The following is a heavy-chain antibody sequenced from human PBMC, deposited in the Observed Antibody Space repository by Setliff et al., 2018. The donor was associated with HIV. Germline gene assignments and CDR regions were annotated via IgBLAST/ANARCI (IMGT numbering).Heavy chain of an antibody. J-gene: IGHJ4*02. Sequence: SETLSLTCTVSGGSISSHYWSWIRQSPGNGLEWIGYVYHSGTGTIRYNPSLKSRVTISVDTSKSQFSLKLNSMTAADTAVYYCARGGYYYDSGSSFDSWGQGTLVTVS. V-gene: IGHV4-59*11. CDR3: ARGGYYYDSGSSFDS. D-gene: IGHD3-10*01. CDR1: GGSISSHY. CDR2: VYHSGTGTI.